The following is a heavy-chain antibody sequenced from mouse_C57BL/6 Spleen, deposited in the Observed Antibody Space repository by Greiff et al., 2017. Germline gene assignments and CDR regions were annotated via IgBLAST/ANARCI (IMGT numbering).Heavy chain of an antibody. V-gene: IGHV2-2*01. J-gene: IGHJ2*01. Sequence: VKLMESGPGLVQPSQSLSITCTVSGFSLTSYGVHWVRQSPGKGLEWLGVIWSGGSTDYNAAFISRLSISKDNSKSQVFFKMNSLQADDTAIYYCARNPYDYDVNYFDYWGQGTTLTVSS. CDR1: GFSLTSYG. D-gene: IGHD2-4*01. CDR2: IWSGGST. CDR3: ARNPYDYDVNYFDY.